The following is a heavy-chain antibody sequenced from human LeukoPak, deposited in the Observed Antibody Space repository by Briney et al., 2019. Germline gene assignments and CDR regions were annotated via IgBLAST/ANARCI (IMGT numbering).Heavy chain of an antibody. J-gene: IGHJ4*02. V-gene: IGHV3-11*04. CDR2: ISGSGDTI. Sequence: GGSLRLSCAASGISFSDYYMSWICQAPGKGLEWIAYISGSGDTIKYADFVEGRFTISRDNAKRSVYLEMNSLTDEDTAVYFCTRGVAMAIWSQGTLVTVSS. D-gene: IGHD2-15*01. CDR1: GISFSDYY. CDR3: TRGVAMAI.